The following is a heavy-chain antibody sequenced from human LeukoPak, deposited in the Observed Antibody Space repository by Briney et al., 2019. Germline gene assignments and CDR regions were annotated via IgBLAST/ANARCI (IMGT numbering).Heavy chain of an antibody. Sequence: GGSLRLSCAASGFTFSSYSMNWVRQAPGKGLEWVSYISSSSSTIYYADSVKGRFTISRDNAKNSLYLQMNSLRAEDTAVYYCAREYSSGWYTKRFYYYYYMDVWGKGTTVTVSS. D-gene: IGHD6-19*01. J-gene: IGHJ6*03. CDR1: GFTFSSYS. V-gene: IGHV3-48*01. CDR2: ISSSSSTI. CDR3: AREYSSGWYTKRFYYYYYMDV.